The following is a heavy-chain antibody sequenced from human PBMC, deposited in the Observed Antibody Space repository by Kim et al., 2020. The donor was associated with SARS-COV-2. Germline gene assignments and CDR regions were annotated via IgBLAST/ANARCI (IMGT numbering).Heavy chain of an antibody. CDR2: WYY. CDR3: ATSKGAFDI. J-gene: IGHJ3*02. V-gene: IGHV6-1*01. Sequence: WYYDYANSVRSGITITPDTSKNQFSLQLNSVTPEDTAVYYCATSKGAFDIWGQGIMVTVSS.